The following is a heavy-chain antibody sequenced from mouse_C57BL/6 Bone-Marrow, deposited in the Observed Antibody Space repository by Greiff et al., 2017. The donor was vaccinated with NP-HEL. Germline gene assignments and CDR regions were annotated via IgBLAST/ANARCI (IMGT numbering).Heavy chain of an antibody. D-gene: IGHD1-1*01. CDR2: IYPGDGDT. Sequence: VKLMESGAELVKPGASVKISCKASGYAFSSYWMNWVKQRPGKGLEWIGQIYPGDGDTNYNGKFKGKATLTADKSSSTAYMQLSSLTSEDSAVYFCARAYGRGYYFDYWGQGTTLTVSS. V-gene: IGHV1-80*01. CDR3: ARAYGRGYYFDY. CDR1: GYAFSSYW. J-gene: IGHJ2*01.